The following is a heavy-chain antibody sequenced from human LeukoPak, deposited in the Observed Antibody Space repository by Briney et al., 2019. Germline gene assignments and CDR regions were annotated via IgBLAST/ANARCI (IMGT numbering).Heavy chain of an antibody. Sequence: SETLSLTCTVSGGSISSYYWSWIRQPPGKGLEWIGYIYYSGSTNYNPSLKSRVTISVDTSKNQFSLKLSSVTAADTTVYYCARSRQIQLWLEFDYWGQGTLVTVSS. J-gene: IGHJ4*02. CDR2: IYYSGST. D-gene: IGHD5-18*01. CDR3: ARSRQIQLWLEFDY. V-gene: IGHV4-59*01. CDR1: GGSISSYY.